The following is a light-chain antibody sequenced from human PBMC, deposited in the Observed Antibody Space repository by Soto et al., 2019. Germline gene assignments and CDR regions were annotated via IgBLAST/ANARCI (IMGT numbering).Light chain of an antibody. V-gene: IGLV2-14*01. Sequence: QSALTQPASVSGSPGQSITISCTGTSSDVGGYNYVSWYQQHPGKAPKVMIYEVSNRPSRVSNRFSGSKSGNTASLTISGLQAEDEADYYYSSYTRSSTPYVYGTGTKLTVL. CDR2: EVS. J-gene: IGLJ1*01. CDR1: SSDVGGYNY. CDR3: SSYTRSSTPYV.